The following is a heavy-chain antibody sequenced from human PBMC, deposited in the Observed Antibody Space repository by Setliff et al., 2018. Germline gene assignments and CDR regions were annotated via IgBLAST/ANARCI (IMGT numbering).Heavy chain of an antibody. V-gene: IGHV3-30*03. CDR3: ARDGVYYAMDV. J-gene: IGHJ6*02. Sequence: GGSLRLSCAASGFTVSTFSMHWVRQAPVKGLEWVATISDDGTNEFYADSVKGRFTVFRDNSKNTLYLQMNSLRADDTAVYYCARDGVYYAMDVWGQGTTVTVSS. CDR2: ISDDGTNE. CDR1: GFTVSTFS.